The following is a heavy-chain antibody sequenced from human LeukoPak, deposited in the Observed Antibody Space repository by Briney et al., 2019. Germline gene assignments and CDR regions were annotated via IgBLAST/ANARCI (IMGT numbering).Heavy chain of an antibody. V-gene: IGHV1-2*02. CDR3: ARDRRYCSSTSCYTFDY. Sequence: ASVKVSCKASGYTFTGYYMHWVRQAPGQGLEWMGWINPNSGGTNYAQKFQGRVTMTRDTSISTAYMELSRLRSDDTAVYYCARDRRYCSSTSCYTFDYWGQGTLVTVSS. CDR2: INPNSGGT. CDR1: GYTFTGYY. D-gene: IGHD2-2*01. J-gene: IGHJ4*02.